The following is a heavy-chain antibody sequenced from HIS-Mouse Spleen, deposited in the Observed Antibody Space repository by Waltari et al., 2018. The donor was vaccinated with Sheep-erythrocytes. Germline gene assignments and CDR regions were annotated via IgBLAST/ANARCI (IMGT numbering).Heavy chain of an antibody. V-gene: IGHV3-74*01. CDR3: ARSDIRSSGWLDY. CDR1: GFTFSSYW. Sequence: EVQLVESGGGLVQPGGSLRLSCAASGFTFSSYWMHWVRQAPGKGLVWVSRINSDGRSLSYADSGKGRFTISRDNAKSTLYLQMNSLRAEDTAVYYCARSDIRSSGWLDYWGQGTLVTVSS. D-gene: IGHD6-19*01. CDR2: INSDGRSL. J-gene: IGHJ4*02.